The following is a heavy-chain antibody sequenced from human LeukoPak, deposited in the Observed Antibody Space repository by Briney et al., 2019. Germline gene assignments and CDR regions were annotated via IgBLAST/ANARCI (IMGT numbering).Heavy chain of an antibody. V-gene: IGHV4-59*01. CDR2: IYYSGST. CDR3: ARFRVGGTPPYYYYYCGMDV. Sequence: SETLSLTCTVSGGSISSYYWSWIRQPPGKGLEWIGYIYYSGSTNYNPSLKSRVTISVDTSKNQFSLKLSSVTAADTAVYYCARFRVGGTPPYYYYYCGMDVWGQGTTVTVSS. D-gene: IGHD1-26*01. CDR1: GGSISSYY. J-gene: IGHJ6*02.